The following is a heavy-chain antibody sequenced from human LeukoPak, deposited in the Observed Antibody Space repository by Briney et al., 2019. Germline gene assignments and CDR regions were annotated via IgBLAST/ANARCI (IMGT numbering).Heavy chain of an antibody. D-gene: IGHD4-17*01. J-gene: IGHJ4*02. V-gene: IGHV3-53*01. CDR1: GFTVSSNY. CDR3: ARDGNYGDYDY. Sequence: GGSLRPSCAASGFTVSSNYMSWVRQAPGKGLEWVSVIYSGGSTYYADSVKGRFTISRDNSKNTLYLQMNSLRAEDTAVYYCARDGNYGDYDYWGQGTLVTVSS. CDR2: IYSGGST.